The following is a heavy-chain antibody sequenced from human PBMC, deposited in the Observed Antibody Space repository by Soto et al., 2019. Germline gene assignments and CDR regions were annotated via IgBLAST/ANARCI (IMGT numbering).Heavy chain of an antibody. D-gene: IGHD6-19*01. J-gene: IGHJ6*02. Sequence: ASVKVSCKASGYTFTSYYMHWVRQAPGQGLEWMGIINPSGGSTSYAQKFQGRVTMTRDTSTSTVYMELSSLRSEDTAVYYCARQRLVRVNQINYYYYGMDGWGQGTTVTVSS. CDR3: ARQRLVRVNQINYYYYGMDG. CDR1: GYTFTSYY. CDR2: INPSGGST. V-gene: IGHV1-46*01.